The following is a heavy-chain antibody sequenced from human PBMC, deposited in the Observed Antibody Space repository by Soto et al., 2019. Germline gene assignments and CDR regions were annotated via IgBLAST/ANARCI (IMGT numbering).Heavy chain of an antibody. Sequence: EVQLLESGGDLAQPGGSLRLICAASGFTFSNYAMTWVRQSPGKGLEWVSTITSAGSTFYGDTVKGRFTISRANSKSTLYLQMKSMGAEDTAVYYCAKTDKFHSQGSGWANRFDSWGQGTLVTVSS. CDR1: GFTFSNYA. CDR2: ITSAGST. D-gene: IGHD6-19*01. J-gene: IGHJ4*02. CDR3: AKTDKFHSQGSGWANRFDS. V-gene: IGHV3-23*01.